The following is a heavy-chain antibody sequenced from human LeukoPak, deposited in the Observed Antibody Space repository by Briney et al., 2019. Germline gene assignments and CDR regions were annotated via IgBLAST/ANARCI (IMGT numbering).Heavy chain of an antibody. J-gene: IGHJ6*03. CDR3: ARAPSGPDYYYYYMDV. Sequence: SETLSLTCTVSGGSISSYYWSWIRQPAGKGLEWIGRMYTSGSTNYNPSLKSRVTMSVDTSKNQFSLKLSSVTAADTAVYYCARAPSGPDYYYYYMDVWGKGTTVTVSS. D-gene: IGHD5-12*01. CDR1: GGSISSYY. CDR2: MYTSGST. V-gene: IGHV4-4*07.